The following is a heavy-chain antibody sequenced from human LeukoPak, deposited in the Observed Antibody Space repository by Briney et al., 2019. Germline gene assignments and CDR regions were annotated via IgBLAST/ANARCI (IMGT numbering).Heavy chain of an antibody. CDR1: GYTFTSYD. CDR2: MNPNSANT. CDR3: ARDGGYCSGGSCLNFDY. J-gene: IGHJ4*02. D-gene: IGHD2-15*01. Sequence: ASVKVSCKASGYTFTSYDINWVRQATGQGLEWMGWMNPNSANTGYAQKFQGRVTMTRDTSISTAYMELSSLRSEDTAVYYCARDGGYCSGGSCLNFDYWGQGTLVTVSS. V-gene: IGHV1-8*01.